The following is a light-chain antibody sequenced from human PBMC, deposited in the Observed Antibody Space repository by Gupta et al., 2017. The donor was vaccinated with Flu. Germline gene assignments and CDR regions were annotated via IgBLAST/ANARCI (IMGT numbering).Light chain of an antibody. CDR1: NSNIGINY. V-gene: IGLV1-47*02. J-gene: IGLJ3*02. CDR3: ATWDDSLSAWV. CDR2: NSN. Sequence: RVTFSCSGGNSNIGINYVYWYQQLPGAAPKLLIYNSNQRPSGVPDRFSGSKSGTSASLAIRGLRSEDEAEYYCATWDDSLSAWVFGGGTKLTVL.